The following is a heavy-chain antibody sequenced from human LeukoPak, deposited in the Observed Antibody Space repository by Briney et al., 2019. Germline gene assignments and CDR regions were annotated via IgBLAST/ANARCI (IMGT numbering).Heavy chain of an antibody. V-gene: IGHV3-30*18. D-gene: IGHD2-15*01. CDR1: GFTVSSNY. CDR3: AKECSDSQGFDY. Sequence: GGSLRLSCAASGFTVSSNYMSWVRQAPGKGLEWVAVISYDGINKYYADSVKGRFTISRDNSKNTLYLQMNSLRAEETAVYYCAKECSDSQGFDYWGQGTLVTVSS. J-gene: IGHJ4*02. CDR2: ISYDGINK.